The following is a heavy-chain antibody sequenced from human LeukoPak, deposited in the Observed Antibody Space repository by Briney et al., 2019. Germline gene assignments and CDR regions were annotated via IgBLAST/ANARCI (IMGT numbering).Heavy chain of an antibody. CDR1: GGSFRGYY. J-gene: IGHJ3*02. CDR2: INHSGST. Sequence: SETLSLTCAVYGGSFRGYYWSWIRQPPGKGLEWIGEINHSGSTNYNPSLKSRVTISVDTSKNQFSLKLSSVTAADTAVYYCARGRGYYDSRSVAFDIWGQGTMVTVSS. D-gene: IGHD3-22*01. CDR3: ARGRGYYDSRSVAFDI. V-gene: IGHV4-34*01.